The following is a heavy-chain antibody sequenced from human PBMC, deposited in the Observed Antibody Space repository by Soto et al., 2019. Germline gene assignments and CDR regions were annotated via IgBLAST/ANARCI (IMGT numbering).Heavy chain of an antibody. Sequence: GGSLRLSCAASDSTFSNSWMHWVRQAPGQGLVWVSYINSDGSRTTYADSVKGRFTISRDNAKSTVSLQMNSLRAEDTAVYYCARDRGYSFDSWGQGTLVTVSS. J-gene: IGHJ4*02. CDR2: INSDGSRT. CDR3: ARDRGYSFDS. V-gene: IGHV3-74*01. CDR1: DSTFSNSW. D-gene: IGHD5-18*01.